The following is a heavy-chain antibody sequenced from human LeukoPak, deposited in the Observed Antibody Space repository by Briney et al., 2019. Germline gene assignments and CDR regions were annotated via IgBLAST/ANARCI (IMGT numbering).Heavy chain of an antibody. D-gene: IGHD4-11*01. CDR2: ISGSGGST. CDR3: AKGVTSLLGPGSDY. CDR1: GFTFSSYA. J-gene: IGHJ4*02. Sequence: PGGSLRLSCAASGFTFSSYAMSWVRQAPGKGLEWVSAISGSGGSTYYADSVKGRFTISRDNSKNTLYLQMNSLRAEDTAVYYCAKGVTSLLGPGSDYWGQGTLVTVSS. V-gene: IGHV3-23*01.